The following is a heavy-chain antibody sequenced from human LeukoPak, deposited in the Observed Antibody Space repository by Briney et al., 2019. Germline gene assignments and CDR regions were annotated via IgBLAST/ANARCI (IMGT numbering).Heavy chain of an antibody. D-gene: IGHD3-10*01. CDR3: ARHSGSGSLSRPFDP. J-gene: IGHJ5*02. V-gene: IGHV4-39*01. CDR2: VYYTGST. CDR1: GASVTSGGFY. Sequence: TSDTLSLTCSVSGASVTSGGFYWGWLRQPPGKGPEWIATVYYTGSTYYNPSLKSRVTISIDTTKNQFSLRLTSVTATDTAIYHCARHSGSGSLSRPFDPWGQGTLVSVSS.